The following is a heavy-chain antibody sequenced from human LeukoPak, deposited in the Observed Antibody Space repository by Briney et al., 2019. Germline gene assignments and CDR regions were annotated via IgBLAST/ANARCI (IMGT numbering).Heavy chain of an antibody. V-gene: IGHV4-30-2*01. D-gene: IGHD6-13*01. Sequence: PSETLSLTCAVSGGSISSGGYSWSWIRQPPGKGLEWIGYIYHSGSTYYNPSLKSRVTISVDRSKNQFSLKLSSVTAADTAVYYCARAAAAGIHYFDYWGQGTLVTVSS. CDR1: GGSISSGGYS. CDR2: IYHSGST. CDR3: ARAAAAGIHYFDY. J-gene: IGHJ4*02.